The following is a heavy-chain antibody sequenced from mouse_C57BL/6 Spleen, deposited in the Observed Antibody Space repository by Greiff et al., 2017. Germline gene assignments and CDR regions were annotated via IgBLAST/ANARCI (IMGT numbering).Heavy chain of an antibody. CDR1: GYTFTSYW. J-gene: IGHJ2*01. V-gene: IGHV1-69*01. Sequence: QVQLQQPGAELVMPGASVKLSCKASGYTFTSYWMHWVKQRPGQGLEWIGEIDPSDSYTNYNEKFKGKSTLTVDKSSSTAYMQLSSLTSEDSAVYYCARSYFDYWGQGTTLTVSS. CDR3: ARSYFDY. CDR2: IDPSDSYT.